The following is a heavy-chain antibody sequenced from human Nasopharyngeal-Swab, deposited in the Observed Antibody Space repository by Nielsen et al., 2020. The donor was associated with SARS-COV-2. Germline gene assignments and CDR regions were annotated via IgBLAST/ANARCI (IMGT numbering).Heavy chain of an antibody. D-gene: IGHD6-19*01. J-gene: IGHJ6*03. V-gene: IGHV3-33*01. CDR3: ARDTSGSGWPYYMDV. CDR1: GFSSSTSG. Sequence: SLKISCAESGFSSSTSGMHWVRQAPGKGLEWVAVVWSDGRSKYYADFVKGRFTISRDSSKNTVYLQMKSLRAEDTAVYYCARDTSGSGWPYYMDVWGKGTTVTVSS. CDR2: VWSDGRSK.